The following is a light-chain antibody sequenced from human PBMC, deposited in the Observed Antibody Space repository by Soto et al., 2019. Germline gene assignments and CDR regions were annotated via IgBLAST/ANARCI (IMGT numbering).Light chain of an antibody. CDR3: LQDYNYPWT. J-gene: IGKJ1*01. V-gene: IGKV1-6*01. Sequence: TQMTQSPSSLSASVGDRVTISCRASQGISNYLAWYQQRPGKAPKLLIFGAATLQSGVPSRFSASGSGPDFTLTISSLQPEDFATYYCLQDYNYPWTFGQGTKVEIK. CDR2: GAA. CDR1: QGISNY.